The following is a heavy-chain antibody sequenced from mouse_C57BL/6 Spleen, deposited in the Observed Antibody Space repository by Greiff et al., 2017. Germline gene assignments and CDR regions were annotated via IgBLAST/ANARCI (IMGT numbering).Heavy chain of an antibody. CDR3: ARESPNYGSSLGGFAY. CDR1: GYAFSSYW. V-gene: IGHV1-80*01. J-gene: IGHJ3*01. Sequence: VQLQQSGAELVKPGASVKISCKASGYAFSSYWMNWVKQRPGKGLEWIGQIYPGDGDTNYNGKFKGKATLTADKSYSTAYMQLSSLTSEASAVYFVARESPNYGSSLGGFAYWGQGTLVTVSA. CDR2: IYPGDGDT. D-gene: IGHD1-1*01.